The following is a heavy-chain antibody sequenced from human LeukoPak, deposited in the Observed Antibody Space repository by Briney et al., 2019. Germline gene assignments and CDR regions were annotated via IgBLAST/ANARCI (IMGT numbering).Heavy chain of an antibody. CDR1: GYTFTSYD. D-gene: IGHD6-13*01. V-gene: IGHV1-8*03. J-gene: IGHJ6*03. CDR2: MNPNSDNT. CDR3: ARVSSSSSWYGSYYYYYMDV. Sequence: ASVKVSCKASGYTFTSYDINWGRQATGQGLEWMGWMNPNSDNTGYAQKFKGRVTITRNTSISTAYMELSSLRSEDTAVYYCARVSSSSSWYGSYYYYYMDVWGKGTTVTVSS.